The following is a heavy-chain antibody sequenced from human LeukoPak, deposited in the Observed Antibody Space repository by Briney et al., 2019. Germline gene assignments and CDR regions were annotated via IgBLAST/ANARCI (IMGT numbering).Heavy chain of an antibody. CDR3: ARGRDSGSFIIDY. Sequence: GGSLRLSCAASGFTFSSYAMSWVRQAPGKGLEWVSAISGSGGSTSYADSVKGRFTLSRDNSKNTVSLQMNSLGTEDTAVYYCARGRDSGSFIIDYWGQGTLVTVSS. J-gene: IGHJ4*02. V-gene: IGHV3-23*01. D-gene: IGHD3-10*01. CDR1: GFTFSSYA. CDR2: ISGSGGST.